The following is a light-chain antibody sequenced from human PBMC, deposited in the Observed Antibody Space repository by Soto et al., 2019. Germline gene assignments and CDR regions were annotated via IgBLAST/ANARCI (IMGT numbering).Light chain of an antibody. J-gene: IGKJ4*01. CDR3: QQIKSYPLT. V-gene: IGKV1-9*01. CDR1: QGISSH. Sequence: DTQLTQAPYYLSASVGDRLTITCRASQGISSHLALSQQKPGKAPKLLIYASSTLQSGGPSRFSGSGSGTQFTLTISSLQTEDFATYYCQQIKSYPLTFGGGTKVDIK. CDR2: ASS.